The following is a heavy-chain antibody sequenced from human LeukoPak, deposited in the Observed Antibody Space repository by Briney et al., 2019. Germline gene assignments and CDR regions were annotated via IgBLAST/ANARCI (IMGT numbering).Heavy chain of an antibody. CDR2: ITGDGGNT. V-gene: IGHV3-43*02. J-gene: IGHJ4*02. CDR3: AKDFYGGNSDGRGN. CDR1: GFSFDDYV. D-gene: IGHD4-23*01. Sequence: GGSLRLSCAASGFSFDDYVMHWFRQAPGKGLEWVSLITGDGGNTYYADSVRGRFTISRDNSKKSLYLQMNNLRTEGTALYYCAKDFYGGNSDGRGNWGQGTLVTVSS.